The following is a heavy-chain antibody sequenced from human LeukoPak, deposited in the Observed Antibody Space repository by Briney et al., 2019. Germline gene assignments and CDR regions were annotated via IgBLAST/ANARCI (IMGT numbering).Heavy chain of an antibody. CDR1: GYTLTELS. CDR2: FDPEDGET. CDR3: ATVYPLTGTTWGLEY. Sequence: ASVKVSCKVSGYTLTELSMHWVRQAPGKGLEWTGGFDPEDGETIYAQKFQGRVTMTEDTSTDTAYMELSSLRSEDTAVYYCATVYPLTGTTWGLEYWGQGTLVTVSS. D-gene: IGHD1-20*01. V-gene: IGHV1-24*01. J-gene: IGHJ4*02.